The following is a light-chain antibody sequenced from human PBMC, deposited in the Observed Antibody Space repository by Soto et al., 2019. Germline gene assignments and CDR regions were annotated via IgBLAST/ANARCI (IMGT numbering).Light chain of an antibody. V-gene: IGKV3-11*01. Sequence: EIVLTQSPATLSLSPGERATLSCRASQSVSSYLAWYQQKPGQAPRLLIYDASNRATGIPARFSGSGSGTDFTLTISMLEPEYFAVYYCQQRSNWLTFGGGTKVEIK. CDR2: DAS. CDR1: QSVSSY. J-gene: IGKJ4*01. CDR3: QQRSNWLT.